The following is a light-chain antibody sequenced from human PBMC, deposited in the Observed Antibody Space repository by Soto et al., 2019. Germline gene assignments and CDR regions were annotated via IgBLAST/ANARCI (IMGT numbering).Light chain of an antibody. CDR2: GVS. V-gene: IGKV1-39*01. J-gene: IGKJ2*01. CDR1: QTIKSY. Sequence: DIQMTQSPSSLSASVGDTVTITCRASQTIKSYLNWYQFTPGKAPKLLIFGVSNLKSGAPSRFSGNGSTTDFTLTISSLQPEDFATYYCQQSFTTPRTFGRGTRLEIK. CDR3: QQSFTTPRT.